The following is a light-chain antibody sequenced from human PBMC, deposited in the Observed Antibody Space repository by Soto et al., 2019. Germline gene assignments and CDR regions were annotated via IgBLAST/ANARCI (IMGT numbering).Light chain of an antibody. CDR3: QSYDSSLSGFYV. CDR1: SSNIGAGYD. CDR2: ANN. Sequence: QSVLTQPPSVPGAPGQRVTISCTGSSSNIGAGYDVQGYQHLPGRAPKLLIYANNNRPSGVPDRFSGSRSGTSASLVITGLQAEDEADYPCQSYDSSLSGFYVFGSGTKLTVL. V-gene: IGLV1-40*01. J-gene: IGLJ1*01.